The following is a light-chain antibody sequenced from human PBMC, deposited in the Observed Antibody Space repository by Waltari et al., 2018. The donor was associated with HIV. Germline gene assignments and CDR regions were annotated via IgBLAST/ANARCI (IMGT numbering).Light chain of an antibody. J-gene: IGLJ3*02. Sequence: QSALTQPAPVSGSPGQSITISCTGTSSDGGGYNYVSWYQRHPGKAPKLIIYDVSNRPSGVSNRFSGSKSGNRASLTISGLQAEDEADYYCSSYTSSSTRVFGGGTTVTVL. CDR2: DVS. CDR1: SSDGGGYNY. CDR3: SSYTSSSTRV. V-gene: IGLV2-14*03.